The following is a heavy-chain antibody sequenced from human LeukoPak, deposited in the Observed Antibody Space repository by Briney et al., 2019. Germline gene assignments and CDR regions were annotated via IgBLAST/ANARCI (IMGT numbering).Heavy chain of an antibody. Sequence: PGGSLRLSCAASGFTFSDYYMSWIRQAPGKGLEWVSHISDSGRTIYYADSVKGRFTISRDNAENSLYLQMNSLRAEDTAVYYCAREAFYKSGWYSLFGHWGQGTQVTVSS. V-gene: IGHV3-11*01. CDR1: GFTFSDYY. J-gene: IGHJ4*02. CDR3: AREAFYKSGWYSLFGH. CDR2: ISDSGRTI. D-gene: IGHD6-19*01.